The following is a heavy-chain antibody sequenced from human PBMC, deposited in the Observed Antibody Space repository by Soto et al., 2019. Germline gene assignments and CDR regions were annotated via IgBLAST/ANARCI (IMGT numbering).Heavy chain of an antibody. J-gene: IGHJ4*02. CDR3: TTGLAEAGTNY. CDR1: GFSFNIAW. V-gene: IGHV3-15*01. D-gene: IGHD6-13*01. CDR2: IKSKNDGGTT. Sequence: GGSLRLSCAASGFSFNIAWMSWVRQAPGKGLEWVGRIKSKNDGGTTDFAAPVKGRFTISRDDSKNTVYLQMNSLKIEDTAVYYCTTGLAEAGTNYWGQGTLVTVSS.